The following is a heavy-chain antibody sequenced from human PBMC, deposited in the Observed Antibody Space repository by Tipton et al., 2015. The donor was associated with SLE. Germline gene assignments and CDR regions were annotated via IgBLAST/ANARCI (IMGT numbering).Heavy chain of an antibody. CDR2: INHSGST. Sequence: GLVKPSETLSLTCAVYGGSFSGYYWSWIRQPPGKGLEWIGEINHSGSTNYNPSLKSRVTISVDTSKNQFSLKLSSVTAADTAVYYCARGSRGAYYFDYWGQGTLVTVSS. V-gene: IGHV4-34*01. CDR3: ARGSRGAYYFDY. J-gene: IGHJ4*02. CDR1: GGSFSGYY.